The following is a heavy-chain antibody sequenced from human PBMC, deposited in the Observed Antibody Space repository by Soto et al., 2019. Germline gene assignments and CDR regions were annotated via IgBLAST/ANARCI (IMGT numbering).Heavy chain of an antibody. CDR2: IYYSGST. V-gene: IGHV4-31*03. D-gene: IGHD2-21*01. J-gene: IGHJ6*02. CDR3: AASCVGCGGFNYYGMDV. CDR1: GGSISSGGYY. Sequence: QVQLQESGPGLVKPSQTLSLTCTVSGGSISSGGYYWSWIRQHPGKGLEWIGYIYYSGSTYYNPSLKSRVTISGDPSKNQFSLKLSSVTAADTAVYYCAASCVGCGGFNYYGMDVWGQGTTVTVSS.